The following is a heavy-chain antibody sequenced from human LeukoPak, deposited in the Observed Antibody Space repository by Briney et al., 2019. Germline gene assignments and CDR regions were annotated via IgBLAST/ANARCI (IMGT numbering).Heavy chain of an antibody. CDR3: ARHDSSGWYAYYFDY. J-gene: IGHJ4*02. V-gene: IGHV4-39*01. Sequence: KPSETLSLTCTVSGGSISSSSYYWGWIRQRPGKGLEWIGSIYYSGSTYYNPSLKSRVTISVDTSKNQFSLKLSSVTAADTAVYYCARHDSSGWYAYYFDYWGQGTLVTVSS. D-gene: IGHD6-19*01. CDR1: GGSISSSSYY. CDR2: IYYSGST.